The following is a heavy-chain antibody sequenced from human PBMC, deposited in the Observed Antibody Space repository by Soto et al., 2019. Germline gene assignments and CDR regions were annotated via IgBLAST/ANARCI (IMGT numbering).Heavy chain of an antibody. V-gene: IGHV1-18*01. CDR1: GYTFTNYG. D-gene: IGHD3-10*01. CDR3: ARGVGSGSYYNQYNWFDP. CDR2: INVYNGNT. J-gene: IGHJ5*02. Sequence: QVQLVQSGGEVKKPGASVKVSCKASGYTFTNYGISWVRQAPGQGLEWMGWINVYNGNTKYAQKFQGRVTMTTDTSTSTAYMELRSLRSDDTAVYYCARGVGSGSYYNQYNWFDPWGQGNLVTVSS.